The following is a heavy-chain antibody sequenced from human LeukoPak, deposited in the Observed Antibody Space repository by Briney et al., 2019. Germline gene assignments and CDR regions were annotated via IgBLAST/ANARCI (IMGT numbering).Heavy chain of an antibody. CDR1: GFTFSSYG. D-gene: IGHD3-9*01. V-gene: IGHV3-33*06. J-gene: IGHJ4*02. Sequence: GGSLRLSCAASGFTFSSYGMHWVRQAPGKGQEWVGVIWYDGSNKYYADSVKGLFTISRDNSQNTLYLQMNSLRAEDMAVYYCAKDRAYYDILTGYRPAFFDYWGQGTLVTVSS. CDR2: IWYDGSNK. CDR3: AKDRAYYDILTGYRPAFFDY.